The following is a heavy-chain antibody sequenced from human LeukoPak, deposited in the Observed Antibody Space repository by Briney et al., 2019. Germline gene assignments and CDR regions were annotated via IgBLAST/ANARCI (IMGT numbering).Heavy chain of an antibody. CDR2: ISGSDGST. J-gene: IGHJ5*02. CDR1: GFRFSSYA. D-gene: IGHD5-12*01. CDR3: VASLIVATIVDWFDP. V-gene: IGHV3-23*01. Sequence: GGSLRLSCAVSGFRFSSYAMGWVRQAPGKGLEWVSDISGSDGSTYYADSVKGRLTIYRDNAKKSLFLQMTTQRAEDTAVYYCVASLIVATIVDWFDPWGEGTQVTLSS.